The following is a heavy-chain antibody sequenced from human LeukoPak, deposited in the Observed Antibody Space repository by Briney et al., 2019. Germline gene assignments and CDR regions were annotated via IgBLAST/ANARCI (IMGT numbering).Heavy chain of an antibody. CDR3: ARERTYCGGDCSMYYFDY. Sequence: PSETLSLTCTVSGGSISNSNSYWGWIRQSPGKGLEWIANIYYSGSTYYNPSLKSRLTISVDTSKNQFSLKLSSVTAADTAVYYCARERTYCGGDCSMYYFDYWGQGTLVTVSS. J-gene: IGHJ4*02. D-gene: IGHD2-21*02. CDR2: IYYSGST. CDR1: GGSISNSNSY. V-gene: IGHV4-39*07.